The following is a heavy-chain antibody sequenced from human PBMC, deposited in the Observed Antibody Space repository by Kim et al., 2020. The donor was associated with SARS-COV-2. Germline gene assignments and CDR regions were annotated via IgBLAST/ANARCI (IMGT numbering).Heavy chain of an antibody. CDR2: INPSSGST. J-gene: IGHJ4*02. CDR1: GYTFTSYY. D-gene: IGHD2-2*01. CDR3: ARDIVVVPAAMGLYY. V-gene: IGHV1-46*01. Sequence: ASVKVSCKASGYTFTSYYMHWVRQAPGQGLEWMGIINPSSGSTSYAQKFQGSVTMTRDTSTSTVYMELSSLRSEDTAVYYCARDIVVVPAAMGLYYWGQGTLVTVSS.